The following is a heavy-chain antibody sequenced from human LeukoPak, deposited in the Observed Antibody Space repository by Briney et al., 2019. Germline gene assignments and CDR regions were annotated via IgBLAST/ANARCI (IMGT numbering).Heavy chain of an antibody. J-gene: IGHJ4*02. Sequence: ASVKVSCKASGYTFTCYYMHWVRQAPGQGLEWMGIINPSGGSTSYAQKFQGRVTMTRDTSTSTVYMELSSLRSEDTAVYYCARARGYYGSSGYYYFDYWGQGTLVTVSS. CDR3: ARARGYYGSSGYYYFDY. D-gene: IGHD3-22*01. CDR2: INPSGGST. V-gene: IGHV1-46*01. CDR1: GYTFTCYY.